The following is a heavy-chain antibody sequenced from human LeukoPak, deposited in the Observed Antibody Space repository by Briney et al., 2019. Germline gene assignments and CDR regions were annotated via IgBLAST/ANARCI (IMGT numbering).Heavy chain of an antibody. Sequence: GASVKVSCKASGYTFTSYYMHWVRQAPGQGLEWLGMINPRGDSTSYAQKFQGRVTMTRDTSTSTVYMELSSLRSDDTAVYYCARDLSLVVITPPFYYFDYWGQGTLVTVSS. CDR2: INPRGDST. V-gene: IGHV1-46*01. D-gene: IGHD3-22*01. CDR1: GYTFTSYY. CDR3: ARDLSLVVITPPFYYFDY. J-gene: IGHJ4*02.